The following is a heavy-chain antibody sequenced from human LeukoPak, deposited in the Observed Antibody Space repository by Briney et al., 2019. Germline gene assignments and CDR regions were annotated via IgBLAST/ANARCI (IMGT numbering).Heavy chain of an antibody. Sequence: GESLKISCKGSGYRFTSYWIGWVRQLPGKGLEWMGIIYPGDSDTRYSPSFQAQVTISADKFISTAYLQWSSLKASDTAMYYCARHYYDSSDGFDYWGQGTLVTVSS. CDR1: GYRFTSYW. CDR3: ARHYYDSSDGFDY. CDR2: IYPGDSDT. V-gene: IGHV5-51*01. J-gene: IGHJ4*02. D-gene: IGHD3-22*01.